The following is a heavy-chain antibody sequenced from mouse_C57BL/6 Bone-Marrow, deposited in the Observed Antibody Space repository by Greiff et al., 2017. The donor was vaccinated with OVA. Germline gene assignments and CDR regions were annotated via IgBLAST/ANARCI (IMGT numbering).Heavy chain of an antibody. CDR1: GYTFTDYY. CDR3: ARGDYDHVYAMDD. CDR2: INPNNGGT. V-gene: IGHV1-26*01. Sequence: EVQLQQSGPELVKPGASVKISCKASGYTFTDYYMNWVKQSHGKSLEWIGDINPNNGGTSYNQKFKGKATLTVDKSSSTAYMELRSLTSEDSAVYYCARGDYDHVYAMDDWGQGTSVTVSS. D-gene: IGHD2-4*01. J-gene: IGHJ4*01.